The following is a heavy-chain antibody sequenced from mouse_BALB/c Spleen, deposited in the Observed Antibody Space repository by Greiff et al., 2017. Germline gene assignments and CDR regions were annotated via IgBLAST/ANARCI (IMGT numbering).Heavy chain of an antibody. V-gene: IGHV5-9-3*01. CDR2: ISSGGSYT. Sequence: EVKLMESGGGLVKPGGSLKLSCAASGFTFSSYAMSWVRQTPEKRLEWVATISSGGSYTYYPDSVKGRFTISRDNAKNTLYLQMSSLRSEDTAMYYCARHLNDYAMDDWGQGTSVTVSS. CDR3: ARHLNDYAMDD. J-gene: IGHJ4*01. CDR1: GFTFSSYA.